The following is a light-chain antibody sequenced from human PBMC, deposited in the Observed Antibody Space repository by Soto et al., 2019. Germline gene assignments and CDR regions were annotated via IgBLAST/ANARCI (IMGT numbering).Light chain of an antibody. CDR2: GAS. J-gene: IGKJ1*01. V-gene: IGKV3-20*01. CDR3: QQYGSSPRT. Sequence: DIVLTQSPGTLSWSPGERSTLSCRASHRVRSDYLAWYQQKPGQAPRLLIYGASSRDTGIPDRFSGSGSGSDFTLTISRLEPEDFAVYCCQQYGSSPRTFGQGTKVDIK. CDR1: HRVRSDY.